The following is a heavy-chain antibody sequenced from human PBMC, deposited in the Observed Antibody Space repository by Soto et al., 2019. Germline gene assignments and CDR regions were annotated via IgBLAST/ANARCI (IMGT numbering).Heavy chain of an antibody. V-gene: IGHV1-69*01. Sequence: QVQLVQSGAEVKKPGSSVKVSCKASGGTFSSYAISWVRQAPGQGLEWMGGIIPISGTANYAQKSQGRVTMTADESTSTADMELSSLRSEDTAVYYCARSQGSSTSLEIYYYYYYGMDVWGQGTTVTVSS. CDR2: IIPISGTA. J-gene: IGHJ6*02. CDR3: ARSQGSSTSLEIYYYYYYGMDV. D-gene: IGHD2-2*01. CDR1: GGTFSSYA.